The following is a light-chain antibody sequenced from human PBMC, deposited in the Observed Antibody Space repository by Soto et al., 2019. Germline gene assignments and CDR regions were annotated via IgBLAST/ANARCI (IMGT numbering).Light chain of an antibody. CDR1: QSISSW. J-gene: IGKJ4*01. CDR3: QQYHSYPVT. Sequence: DIQMTQSPSALSASVGDRVSITCRASQSISSWLAWYQQKPGKAPKLLIYKASSLESGVPSRFSGSESGTEFTLTIDSLQPDDFASYYCQQYHSYPVTFGGGTKVET. V-gene: IGKV1-5*03. CDR2: KAS.